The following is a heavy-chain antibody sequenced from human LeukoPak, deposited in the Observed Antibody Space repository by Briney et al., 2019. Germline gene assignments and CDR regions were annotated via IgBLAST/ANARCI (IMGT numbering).Heavy chain of an antibody. D-gene: IGHD6-19*01. V-gene: IGHV1-18*04. CDR1: GYTFTGYY. CDR3: ARGVAGYYYYMDV. Sequence: ASVKASCKASGYTFTGYYMHWVRQAPGQGLEWMGWISTYNGNTNYAQKLQGRVTMTTDTSTSTASMELRNLTSDDTAVYYCARGVAGYYYYMDVWGKGITVTVS. CDR2: ISTYNGNT. J-gene: IGHJ6*03.